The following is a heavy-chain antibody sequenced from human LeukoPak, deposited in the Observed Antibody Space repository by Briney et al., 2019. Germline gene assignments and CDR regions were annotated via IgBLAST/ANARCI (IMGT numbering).Heavy chain of an antibody. CDR2: IYSGGST. D-gene: IGHD3-9*01. Sequence: GGSLRLSCAASGFTVSSNYMSWVRQAPGKGLEWVSVIYSGGSTYYADSVKGRFTISRDNSKNTLYLQMNSLRAEDTAVYYCARTPLPLLRYFDWLPYYFDYWGQGTLVTVSS. CDR3: ARTPLPLLRYFDWLPYYFDY. J-gene: IGHJ4*02. CDR1: GFTVSSNY. V-gene: IGHV3-66*01.